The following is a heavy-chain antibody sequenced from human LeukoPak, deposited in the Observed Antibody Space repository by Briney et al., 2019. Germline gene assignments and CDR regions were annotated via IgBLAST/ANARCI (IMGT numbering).Heavy chain of an antibody. Sequence: GGSLRLSCAASGFTFSLYWMHWVRQTPGKGLVWVSRLNSDGSVTNYADSVKGRFTISRDNAKNALYLQMNSLRAEDTALYYCVREYCGGDCYTDFWGQGTLVTVSS. CDR2: LNSDGSVT. CDR1: GFTFSLYW. J-gene: IGHJ4*02. CDR3: VREYCGGDCYTDF. V-gene: IGHV3-74*01. D-gene: IGHD2-21*02.